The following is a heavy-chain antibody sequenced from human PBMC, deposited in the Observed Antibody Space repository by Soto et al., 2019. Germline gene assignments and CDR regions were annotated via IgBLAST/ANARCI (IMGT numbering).Heavy chain of an antibody. CDR3: AREVGATDYFDY. CDR1: GGSVSSGSYY. J-gene: IGHJ4*02. Sequence: QVQLQESGPGLVKPSETLSLTCTVSGGSVSSGSYYWSWIRQPPGKGLEWIGYIYYSGSTNYNPSLKSRVTISVDTSKNQFSLKLSSVTAADTAVYYCAREVGATDYFDYWGQGTLVTFSS. CDR2: IYYSGST. V-gene: IGHV4-61*01. D-gene: IGHD1-26*01.